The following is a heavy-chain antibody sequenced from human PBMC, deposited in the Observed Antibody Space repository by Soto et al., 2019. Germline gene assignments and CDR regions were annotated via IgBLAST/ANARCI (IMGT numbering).Heavy chain of an antibody. Sequence: GEALKISCKGSGYSSPNYWIGWVRQMPGKGLEWMGIIYPGDSDTRYSPSFHGQVTISAAKSISTVYLQWDSLKASDTALYYCAVNPAGAATGGESDYWGRGTLVTVSS. CDR3: AVNPAGAATGGESDY. J-gene: IGHJ4*02. CDR1: GYSSPNYW. D-gene: IGHD2-15*01. CDR2: IYPGDSDT. V-gene: IGHV5-51*01.